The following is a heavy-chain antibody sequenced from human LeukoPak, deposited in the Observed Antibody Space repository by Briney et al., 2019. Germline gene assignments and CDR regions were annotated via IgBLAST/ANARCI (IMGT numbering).Heavy chain of an antibody. CDR1: GFTVSSNY. Sequence: GGSLRLSCAASGFTVSSNYMSWVRQAPGKGLDWVSVIYGGGSTYYEDSVKGRFTISRDNSKNTVYLQMNSLRAEDTAVYYCAREAPGEGEWYFDYWGQGTLVTVSS. J-gene: IGHJ4*02. CDR3: AREAPGEGEWYFDY. CDR2: IYGGGST. V-gene: IGHV3-53*01. D-gene: IGHD2-8*01.